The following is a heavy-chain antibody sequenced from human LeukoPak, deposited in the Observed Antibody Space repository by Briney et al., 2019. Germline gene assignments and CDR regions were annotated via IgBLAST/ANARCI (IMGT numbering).Heavy chain of an antibody. Sequence: SVKVSCKASGGTFSSYAISWVRQAPGQGLEWMGGIIPIFGTANYAQKFQGRVTITADESTSTAYMELSSLRSEDTAVYYCARGSLRYSDWLLSYDYWGQGTLVTVSS. CDR2: IIPIFGTA. CDR3: ARGSLRYSDWLLSYDY. D-gene: IGHD3-9*01. V-gene: IGHV1-69*13. J-gene: IGHJ4*02. CDR1: GGTFSSYA.